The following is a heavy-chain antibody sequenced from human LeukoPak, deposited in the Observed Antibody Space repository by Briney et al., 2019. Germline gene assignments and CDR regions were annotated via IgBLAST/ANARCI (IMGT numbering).Heavy chain of an antibody. CDR3: ARAHVTGVDAFDI. CDR1: GFTFDDYA. CDR2: ISWNSGSI. Sequence: GGSLRLSCAASGFTFDDYAMHWVRQAPGKGLEWVSGISWNSGSIGYADSVKGRFTISRDNDRNSLYLQMNSLRAEDTAVYYCARAHVTGVDAFDIWGQGTMVTVSS. J-gene: IGHJ3*02. V-gene: IGHV3-9*01. D-gene: IGHD2-21*02.